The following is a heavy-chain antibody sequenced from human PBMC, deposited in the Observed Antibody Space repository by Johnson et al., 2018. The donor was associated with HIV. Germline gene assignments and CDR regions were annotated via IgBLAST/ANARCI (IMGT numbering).Heavy chain of an antibody. CDR2: IYSGGST. V-gene: IGHV3-53*01. D-gene: IGHD4-17*01. Sequence: VQLVESGGGLIQPGGSLRLSCAASAFTVSSNYMSWVRQAPGKGLEWVSLIYSGGSTYYADSVKGRFTISRDNSKNTLYLQMKSLRAEDTAVYYCARVPDYGDYGDAFDIWGQGTMVTVSS. J-gene: IGHJ3*02. CDR3: ARVPDYGDYGDAFDI. CDR1: AFTVSSNY.